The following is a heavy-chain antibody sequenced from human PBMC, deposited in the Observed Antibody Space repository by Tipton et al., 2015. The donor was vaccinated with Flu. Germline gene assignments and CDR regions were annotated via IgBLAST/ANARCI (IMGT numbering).Heavy chain of an antibody. D-gene: IGHD1-7*01. CDR2: MPHAESNI. CDR1: GFTFSRYG. CDR3: AKPGLELYFYGLDV. Sequence: SLRLSCTASGFTFSRYGMHWVRQAPGKGLEWVAVMPHAESNIYYGDSVRGRFTISRDNSKNTLYLQMNNLRPEDTAVYYCAKPGLELYFYGLDVWGQGTTVTVSS. J-gene: IGHJ6*02. V-gene: IGHV3-30*18.